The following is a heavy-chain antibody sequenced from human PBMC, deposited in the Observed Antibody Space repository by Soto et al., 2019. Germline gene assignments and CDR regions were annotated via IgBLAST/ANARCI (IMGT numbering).Heavy chain of an antibody. J-gene: IGHJ6*03. V-gene: IGHV1-69*02. Sequence: QVQLVQSGAEVKKPGSSVKVSCKASGGTFSSHTISWVRQAPGQGLEWMGRIIPILGIANYAQKFQGRVTITADKSTSTAYMELSSLRSEDTAVYYCARGLRTSSSPPLYYYYCYMDVWGKGTTVTVSS. D-gene: IGHD6-6*01. CDR1: GGTFSSHT. CDR2: IIPILGIA. CDR3: ARGLRTSSSPPLYYYYCYMDV.